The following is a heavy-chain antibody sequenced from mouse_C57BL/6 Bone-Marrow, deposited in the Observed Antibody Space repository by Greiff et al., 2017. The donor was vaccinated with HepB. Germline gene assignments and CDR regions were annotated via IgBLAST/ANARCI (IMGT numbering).Heavy chain of an antibody. CDR1: GYTFTSYW. V-gene: IGHV1-59*01. J-gene: IGHJ2*01. Sequence: QVQLQQPGAELVRPGTSVKLSCKASGYTFTSYWMHWVKQRPGQGLEWIGVIDPSDSYTNYNQKFKGKATLTVDTSSSTAYMQLSSLTSEDSAVYYCARPDYWGQGTTLTVS. CDR3: ARPDY. CDR2: IDPSDSYT.